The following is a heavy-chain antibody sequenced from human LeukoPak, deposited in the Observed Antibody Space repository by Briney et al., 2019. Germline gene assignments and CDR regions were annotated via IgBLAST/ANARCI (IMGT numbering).Heavy chain of an antibody. D-gene: IGHD1-7*01. CDR1: GGSLSGYY. CDR2: VYTSGST. Sequence: SVTLSLTCSVSGGSLSGYYWTWIRQPAGKGLEWIGRVYTSGSTHYNPSLKTRLTMSVDTSKNQFSLKLSSVTAADTAVYYCARLITGTTTAFDIWGQGTMVTVSS. V-gene: IGHV4-4*07. CDR3: ARLITGTTTAFDI. J-gene: IGHJ3*02.